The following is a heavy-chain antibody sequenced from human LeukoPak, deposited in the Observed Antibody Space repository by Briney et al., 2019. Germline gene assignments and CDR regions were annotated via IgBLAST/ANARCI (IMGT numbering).Heavy chain of an antibody. Sequence: SETLSLTCTVSGGSVSSGIYSWSWIRQPPGKGLEWIGYIYYSGSSHSNPSLMSRLAISVDTSKNQFSLKLGSVTAADAAVYYCARGESSTWSFDYWGQGTLVPVSS. V-gene: IGHV4-61*01. D-gene: IGHD6-13*01. J-gene: IGHJ4*02. CDR2: IYYSGSS. CDR1: GGSVSSGIYS. CDR3: ARGESSTWSFDY.